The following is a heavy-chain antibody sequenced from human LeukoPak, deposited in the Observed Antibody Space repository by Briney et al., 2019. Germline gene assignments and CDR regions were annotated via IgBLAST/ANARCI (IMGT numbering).Heavy chain of an antibody. CDR2: ANPSGGST. CDR1: GYTFTIYY. CDR3: ARTLAAAGTDY. Sequence: ASVKVSCKASGYTFTIYYIHWVRQPPGQGLEWMGRANPSGGSTSYAQNFQDRVTTTRDTSATTAYMELSSLRSEDTAVYYCARTLAAAGTDYWGQGTLVTVSS. D-gene: IGHD6-13*01. J-gene: IGHJ4*02. V-gene: IGHV1-46*01.